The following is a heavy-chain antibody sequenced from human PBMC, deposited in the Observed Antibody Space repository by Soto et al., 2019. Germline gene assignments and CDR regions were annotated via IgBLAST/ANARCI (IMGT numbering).Heavy chain of an antibody. J-gene: IGHJ4*02. V-gene: IGHV1-18*04. CDR2: ISGHSGNT. CDR3: ARDYGATSRDYFDY. D-gene: IGHD4-17*01. CDR1: GYTFTSHN. Sequence: QVQLVQSGAEVKKPGASVKVSCKTSGYTFTSHNINWVRQVPGQGLEWLGWISGHSGNTKYMEKVQDRITLSTDTSTKTGYMELRSLTPDDTAVYFCARDYGATSRDYFDYWGQGTLVTVSS.